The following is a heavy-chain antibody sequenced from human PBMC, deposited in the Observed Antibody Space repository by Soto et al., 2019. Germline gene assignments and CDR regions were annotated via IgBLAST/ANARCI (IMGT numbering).Heavy chain of an antibody. V-gene: IGHV1-69*12. CDR1: GNTFSSYV. CDR2: IIPIFGTA. D-gene: IGHD3-16*01. CDR3: ARPLRVGRVYFSMDV. Sequence: QVQLVQSGAEVKKPRSSVKVSCKASGNTFSSYVISWVRQAPGQGLEWMGGIIPIFGTANYAQKSQGRVTITVDESTRRAYMELSSLRSEDTAVYYCARPLRVGRVYFSMDVWGQGTTVTVSS. J-gene: IGHJ6*02.